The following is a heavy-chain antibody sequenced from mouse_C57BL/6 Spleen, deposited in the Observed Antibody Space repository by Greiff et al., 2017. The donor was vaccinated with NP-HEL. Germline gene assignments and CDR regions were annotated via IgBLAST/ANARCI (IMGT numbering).Heavy chain of an antibody. J-gene: IGHJ2*01. CDR3: ARWGGSVDY. Sequence: QVQLQQPGAELVRPGSSVKLSCKASGYTFTSYWMDWVKQRPGQGLEWIGNIYPSDSETHYNQKFKDKATLTVDKSSSTAYMQLSSLTSDDSAVYYCARWGGSVDYWGQGTPLTVSS. V-gene: IGHV1-61*01. CDR2: IYPSDSET. CDR1: GYTFTSYW. D-gene: IGHD1-1*01.